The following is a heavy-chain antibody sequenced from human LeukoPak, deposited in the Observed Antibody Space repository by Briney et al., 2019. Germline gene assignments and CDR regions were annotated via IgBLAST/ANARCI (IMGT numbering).Heavy chain of an antibody. D-gene: IGHD6-19*01. V-gene: IGHV4-34*01. J-gene: IGHJ4*02. Sequence: SETLSLTCAVYGGSFSGYYWSWIRQSPGKGLEWTGEINHSGSTNYNPSLKSRVTISVDTSKNQFSLKLSSVTAADTAVYYCARRAPHSSGWYYFDYWGQGTLVTVSS. CDR1: GGSFSGYY. CDR2: INHSGST. CDR3: ARRAPHSSGWYYFDY.